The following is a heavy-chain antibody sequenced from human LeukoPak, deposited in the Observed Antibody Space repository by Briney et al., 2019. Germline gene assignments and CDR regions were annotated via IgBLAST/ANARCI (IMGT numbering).Heavy chain of an antibody. J-gene: IGHJ4*02. V-gene: IGHV3-23*01. CDR1: GFTFSSYA. CDR3: AKTGVYSSGWYGDY. D-gene: IGHD6-19*01. Sequence: QTGGSLRLSCAASGFTFSSYAMSWVRQAPGKGLEWVSAISGSGGSTYYADSVKGRFTISRDNSKNTLYLQMNSLRAEDTAVYYCAKTGVYSSGWYGDYWGQGTLVTVSS. CDR2: ISGSGGST.